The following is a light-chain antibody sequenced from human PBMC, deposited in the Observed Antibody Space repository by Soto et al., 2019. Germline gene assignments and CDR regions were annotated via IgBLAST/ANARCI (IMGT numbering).Light chain of an antibody. CDR2: DIS. V-gene: IGKV3-20*01. CDR1: QNLNNKY. J-gene: IGKJ1*01. Sequence: EVVLTQSPGTLSLSPGERATLSCKASQNLNNKYLAWYLKIPGQAPRLLIYDISTRATGIPDRFSGGGSGTDFTLTISRLEPEDFAVYYCQHYGGSPRTFGQGTKVEIK. CDR3: QHYGGSPRT.